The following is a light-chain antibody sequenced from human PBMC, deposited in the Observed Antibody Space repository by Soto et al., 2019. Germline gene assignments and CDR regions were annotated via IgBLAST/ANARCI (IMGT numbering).Light chain of an antibody. V-gene: IGKV3-15*01. CDR2: GAS. J-gene: IGKJ2*01. CDR1: QSVSSK. CDR3: QQYNNWPQT. Sequence: EIVMTQSPVTLSVSPGERATLSCRASQSVSSKLAWYQQKPGQAPRLLIYGASTRATGIPARFCGSGSGTEFTLSISSLQSEDFAVYYCQQYNNWPQTFGQGTKLEIK.